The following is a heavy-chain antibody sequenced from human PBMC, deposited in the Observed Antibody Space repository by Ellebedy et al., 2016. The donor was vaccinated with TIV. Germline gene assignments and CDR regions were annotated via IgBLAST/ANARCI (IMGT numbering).Heavy chain of an antibody. CDR2: INPSGGST. D-gene: IGHD3-10*01. CDR1: GYTFTSYY. CDR3: ARSDSTEEFGFGFDP. V-gene: IGHV1-46*01. Sequence: ASVKVSCXASGYTFTSYYMHWVRQAPGQGLEWMGIINPSGGSTSYAQKFQGRVTMTRDTSTSTVYMELSSLRSEDTAVYYCARSDSTEEFGFGFDPWGQGTLVTVSS. J-gene: IGHJ5*02.